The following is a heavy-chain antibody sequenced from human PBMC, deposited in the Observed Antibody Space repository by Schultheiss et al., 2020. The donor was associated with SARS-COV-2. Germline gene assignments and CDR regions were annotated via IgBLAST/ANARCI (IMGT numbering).Heavy chain of an antibody. V-gene: IGHV3-53*01. CDR2: IYSGGST. CDR3: ARGLWGGYCSSTSCYPRMDV. Sequence: GESLKISCAASGFTVSSNYMSWVRQAPGKGLEWVSVIYSGGSTYYADSVKGRFTISRDNSKNTLYLQMNSLRAEDTAVYYCARGLWGGYCSSTSCYPRMDVWGKGTTVTVSS. D-gene: IGHD2-2*01. CDR1: GFTVSSNY. J-gene: IGHJ6*03.